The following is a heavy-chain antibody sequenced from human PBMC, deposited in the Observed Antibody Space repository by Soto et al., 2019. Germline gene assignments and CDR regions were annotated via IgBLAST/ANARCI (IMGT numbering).Heavy chain of an antibody. CDR2: IYYSGST. CDR3: ARGIGTVTTG. Sequence: SETRSLTCTVSGGSISSYYWSWFRQPPGKGLEWIGYIYYSGSTNYNPSLKSRVTISVDTSKNQFSLKLSSVTAADTAVYYCARGIGTVTTGWGPGTLVTVSS. D-gene: IGHD4-17*01. J-gene: IGHJ4*02. V-gene: IGHV4-59*01. CDR1: GGSISSYY.